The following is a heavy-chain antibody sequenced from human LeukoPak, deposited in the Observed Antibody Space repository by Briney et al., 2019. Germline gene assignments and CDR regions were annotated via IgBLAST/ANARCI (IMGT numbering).Heavy chain of an antibody. CDR2: ITPGGHT. CDR3: ARGTSGTTTFDF. Sequence: PGGSLRLSCTASGFSVDSRFMNWVRQAPGKGPEWVSFITPGGHTDYTESVKGRFTIYRDNVRNTLSLQMNNLRVEDTAVYYCARGTSGTTTFDFWGPGTLVTVSS. CDR1: GFSVDSRF. J-gene: IGHJ4*02. V-gene: IGHV3-66*01. D-gene: IGHD1-7*01.